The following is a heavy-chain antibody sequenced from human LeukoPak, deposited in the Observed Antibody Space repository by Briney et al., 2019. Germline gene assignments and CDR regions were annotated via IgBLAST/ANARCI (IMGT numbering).Heavy chain of an antibody. CDR1: GGSISSYY. J-gene: IGHJ4*02. CDR2: IFYSGST. V-gene: IGHV4-59*01. CDR3: ARDRATFDY. Sequence: SETLSLTCTVSGGSISSYYWSWTRQPPGKGLEWIGYIFYSGSTNYNPSLKSRVTISVDTSKNQFSLKLSSVTAADTAVYYCARDRATFDYWGQGTLVTVSS.